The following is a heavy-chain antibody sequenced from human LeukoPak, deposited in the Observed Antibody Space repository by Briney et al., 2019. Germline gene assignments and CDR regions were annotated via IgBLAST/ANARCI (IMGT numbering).Heavy chain of an antibody. CDR1: GFTFSSYW. CDR3: ARDITMVRGVPF. CDR2: ITSDGSST. D-gene: IGHD3-10*01. V-gene: IGHV3-74*01. Sequence: GGSLRLSCAASGFTFSSYWMHWVRHAPGKGLVWVSRITSDGSSTSYADSVKGRFTFSRDNATNTLYLQMNSLRAEDTAVYYCARDITMVRGVPFWGQGTLVTVSS. J-gene: IGHJ4*02.